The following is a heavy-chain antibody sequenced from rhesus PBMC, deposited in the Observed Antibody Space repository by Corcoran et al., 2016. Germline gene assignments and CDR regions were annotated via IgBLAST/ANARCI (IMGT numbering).Heavy chain of an antibody. CDR3: ARLSNIGSVFYFDF. D-gene: IGHD5-36*02. V-gene: IGHV4-80*01. J-gene: IGHJ4*01. Sequence: QVQLQESGPGLVKPSETLSLPCAVSGVSFSIFWWNWIRPSPGRGLEWIGQVNGKRGNNNYKPSVRSRVTISKHESKNQCSLQLTSVTAADTAVYLCARLSNIGSVFYFDFWGQGVLGTVSS. CDR2: VNGKRGNN. CDR1: GVSFSIFW.